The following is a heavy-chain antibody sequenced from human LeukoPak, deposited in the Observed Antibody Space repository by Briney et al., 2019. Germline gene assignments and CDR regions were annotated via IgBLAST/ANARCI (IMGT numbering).Heavy chain of an antibody. CDR3: ARPIRSRDNNWFDP. CDR2: IYHTGST. V-gene: IGHV4-39*01. D-gene: IGHD3-10*01. CDR1: GGSFSSTSYY. J-gene: IGHJ5*02. Sequence: SETLSLTCTVSGGSFSSTSYYWGWIRQPPGKGLEWIANIYHTGSTYYNPSLKSRVTISVDTSANQFSLKLNSVTAADTAVYYCARPIRSRDNNWFDPWGQGTLVIVSS.